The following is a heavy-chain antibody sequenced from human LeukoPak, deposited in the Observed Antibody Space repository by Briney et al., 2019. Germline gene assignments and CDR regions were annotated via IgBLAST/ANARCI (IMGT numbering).Heavy chain of an antibody. J-gene: IGHJ5*02. CDR1: GGTFSSYA. Sequence: ASVKVSCKASGGTFSSYAISWVRQAPGQGLEWMGGIIPIFGTANYAQKFQGRVTITTDESTSTAYMELSSLRSEDTAVYYCARAKVLGLYNWFDPWGQGTLVIVSS. V-gene: IGHV1-69*05. CDR3: ARAKVLGLYNWFDP. CDR2: IIPIFGTA.